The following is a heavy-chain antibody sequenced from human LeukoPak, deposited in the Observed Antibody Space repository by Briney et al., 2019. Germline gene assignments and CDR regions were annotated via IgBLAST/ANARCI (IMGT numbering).Heavy chain of an antibody. CDR1: GGSISSSSYY. CDR3: ARTYGDYGSWFDP. D-gene: IGHD4-17*01. J-gene: IGHJ5*02. CDR2: IYYSGST. Sequence: SETLSLTCTVSGGSISSSSYYWGWLRQPPGKGLEWIGSIYYSGSTYYNPSLKSRVTISVDTSKNQFSLKLSSVTAADTAVYYCARTYGDYGSWFDPWGQGTLVTVSS. V-gene: IGHV4-39*07.